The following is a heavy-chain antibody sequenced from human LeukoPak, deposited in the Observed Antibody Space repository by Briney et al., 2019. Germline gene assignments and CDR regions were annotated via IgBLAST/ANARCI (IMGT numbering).Heavy chain of an antibody. D-gene: IGHD2-8*01. J-gene: IGHJ4*02. CDR1: GFTFSSYA. V-gene: IGHV3-23*01. CDR3: AKDTSIGRYCTNGVCSPFDY. CDR2: ISDSGGST. Sequence: GGSLRLSCAASGFTFSSYAMSWVRQAPGKGLEWVLAISDSGGSTYDADSVKGRFTISRDNSKNTLYLQMNSLRAEDTAVYYCAKDTSIGRYCTNGVCSPFDYWGQGTLVTVSS.